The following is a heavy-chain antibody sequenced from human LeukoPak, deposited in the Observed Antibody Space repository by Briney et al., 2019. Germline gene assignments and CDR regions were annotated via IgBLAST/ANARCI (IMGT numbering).Heavy chain of an antibody. CDR2: IYHSGST. J-gene: IGHJ4*02. V-gene: IGHV4-38-2*01. D-gene: IGHD3-16*02. Sequence: SETLSHTCAVSGYSISSGYYWGWIRQPPGKGLEWIGSIYHSGSTYYNPSLKSRVTISVDTSKNQFSLKLSSVTAADTAVYYCARRRYDYVWGSYRPFDYWGQGTLVTVSS. CDR3: ARRRYDYVWGSYRPFDY. CDR1: GYSISSGYY.